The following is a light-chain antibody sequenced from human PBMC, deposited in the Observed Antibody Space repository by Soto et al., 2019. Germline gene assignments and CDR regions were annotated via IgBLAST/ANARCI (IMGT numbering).Light chain of an antibody. CDR3: QQRARWPWT. CDR1: QNINNNY. J-gene: IGKJ1*01. Sequence: VLTQSPGTLSLSPGGRATLSCRASQNINNNYLAWYQHKPGQAPRLLIYDASLRATGVPDRFSGSGSGTDFTLTITRLEPEDFAVYYCQQRARWPWTFGQGTKVDIK. CDR2: DAS. V-gene: IGKV3D-20*02.